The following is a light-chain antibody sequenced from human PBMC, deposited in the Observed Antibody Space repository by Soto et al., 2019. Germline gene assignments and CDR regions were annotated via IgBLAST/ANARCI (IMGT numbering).Light chain of an antibody. Sequence: DIQMTQSPSTLSASVGDRVTITCRASQSISTWLAWYQQKPGKAPKLLIYKASSLRNGVPSRFSGSGSGTEFTLTIYSLHPDDFASYYCQQYNGYPRTFGQGTKLEIK. CDR2: KAS. J-gene: IGKJ2*02. V-gene: IGKV1-5*03. CDR1: QSISTW. CDR3: QQYNGYPRT.